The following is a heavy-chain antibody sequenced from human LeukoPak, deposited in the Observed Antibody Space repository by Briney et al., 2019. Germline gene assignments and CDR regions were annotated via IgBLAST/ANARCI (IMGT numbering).Heavy chain of an antibody. CDR2: ISGSDSST. V-gene: IGHV3-23*01. J-gene: IGHJ4*02. CDR1: GFTFSTYA. CDR3: AKDPTSYYYDSGGFVDY. Sequence: GGSLRLSCAASGFTFSTYAMSWVRQAPGKGLEWVSSISGSDSSTYYADSVKGRFTIFRDNSKNTLYLQRNSLRAEDTAVYYCAKDPTSYYYDSGGFVDYWGQGTLVTVSS. D-gene: IGHD3-22*01.